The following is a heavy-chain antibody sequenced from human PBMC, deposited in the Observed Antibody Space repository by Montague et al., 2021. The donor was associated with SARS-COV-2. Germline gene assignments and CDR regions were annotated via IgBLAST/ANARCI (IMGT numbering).Heavy chain of an antibody. CDR2: IRSSGSNT. V-gene: IGHV3-23*01. CDR1: GFTFSTYP. Sequence: SLRLSCAASGFTFSTYPLSWVRQAPGKGLEWVSSIRSSGSNTFHADSVKGRFTISRDNSKNTLYLQMNSLRAEDTAVYHCAKGRIGYPPDYWGQGTLVTVSS. CDR3: AKGRIGYPPDY. D-gene: IGHD3-22*01. J-gene: IGHJ4*02.